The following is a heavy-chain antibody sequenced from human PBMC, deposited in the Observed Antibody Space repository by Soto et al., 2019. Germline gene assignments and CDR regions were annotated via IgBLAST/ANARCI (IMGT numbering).Heavy chain of an antibody. D-gene: IGHD6-13*01. Sequence: PGGSLRLSCAASGFTFSSYDMHWVRQATGKGLEWVSAIGTAGDTYYPGSVKGRFTISRENAKNSLYLQMNSLRAGDTAVYYCAREPTPAAGVYYYYAMDVWGQGTTVTVSS. J-gene: IGHJ6*02. CDR2: IGTAGDT. V-gene: IGHV3-13*01. CDR3: AREPTPAAGVYYYYAMDV. CDR1: GFTFSSYD.